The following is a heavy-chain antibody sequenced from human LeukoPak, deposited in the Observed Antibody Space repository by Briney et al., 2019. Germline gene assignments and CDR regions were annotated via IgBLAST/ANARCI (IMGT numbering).Heavy chain of an antibody. D-gene: IGHD3-9*01. CDR3: ARSKDILTGYCFDY. V-gene: IGHV4-4*02. Sequence: PSETLSLTCAVSGGSISSNNWWSWVRQPPGKGPEWIGYIYYSGSTSYNPSLRSRVTISVDTSKNQFSLKLNSVTAADTAVYYCARSKDILTGYCFDYWGLGTLVTVSS. CDR1: GGSISSNNW. CDR2: IYYSGST. J-gene: IGHJ4*02.